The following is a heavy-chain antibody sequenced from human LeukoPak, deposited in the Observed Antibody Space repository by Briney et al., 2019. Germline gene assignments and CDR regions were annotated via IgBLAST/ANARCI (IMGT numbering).Heavy chain of an antibody. V-gene: IGHV4-4*07. J-gene: IGHJ6*03. D-gene: IGHD2-2*02. CDR3: AREGRCSSTSCYKLYYYYYYMDV. Sequence: PSETLSLTCTVSGGSISSYYWSWIRQPAGKGLEWIGRIYTSGSTNYNPSLKSRVTMSVDTSKNQFSLKLSSETAADTAVYYCAREGRCSSTSCYKLYYYYYYMDVWGKGTTVTVSS. CDR1: GGSISSYY. CDR2: IYTSGST.